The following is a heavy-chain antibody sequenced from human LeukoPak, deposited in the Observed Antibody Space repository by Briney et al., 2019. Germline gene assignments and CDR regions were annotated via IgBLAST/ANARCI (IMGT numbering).Heavy chain of an antibody. V-gene: IGHV3-23*01. CDR1: GFTFSSYA. J-gene: IGHJ3*02. Sequence: GGSLRLSCAASGFTFSSYAMSWVRQAPGKGLEWVSAIYGSGGSTYYAPSVKGRFTISRDNSKNTLYLQMNSQRAEDTAVYYCAKGVGDGYNYGAFDIWGQGTMVTVSS. D-gene: IGHD5-24*01. CDR2: IYGSGGST. CDR3: AKGVGDGYNYGAFDI.